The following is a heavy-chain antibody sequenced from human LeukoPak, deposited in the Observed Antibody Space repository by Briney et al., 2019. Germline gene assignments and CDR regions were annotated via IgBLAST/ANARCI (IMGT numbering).Heavy chain of an antibody. J-gene: IGHJ3*02. CDR2: IGTAGDT. CDR3: ARGSFGAFDI. CDR1: GFTFSSSN. V-gene: IGHV3-13*01. D-gene: IGHD3-9*01. Sequence: GGSLRLSSAAPGFTFSSSNMHWVRQDTGKCLEWVSGIGTAGDTYYPGSVKGRFTISRENAKNSLYLQMNSLRAGDTAVYYCARGSFGAFDIWGQGTTVTVSS.